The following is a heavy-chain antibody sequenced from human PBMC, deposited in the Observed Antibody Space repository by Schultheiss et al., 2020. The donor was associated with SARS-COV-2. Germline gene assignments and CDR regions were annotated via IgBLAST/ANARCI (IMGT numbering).Heavy chain of an antibody. J-gene: IGHJ6*02. CDR2: ISYDGSNK. CDR3: ARDQWELLGVYYYYGMDV. D-gene: IGHD1-26*01. Sequence: GESLKISCAASGFTFSSYAMHWVRQAPGMGLEWVAVISYDGSNKYYADSVKGRFTISRDNSKNTLYLQMNSLRAEDTAVYYCARDQWELLGVYYYYGMDVWGQGTTVTVSS. V-gene: IGHV3-30*04. CDR1: GFTFSSYA.